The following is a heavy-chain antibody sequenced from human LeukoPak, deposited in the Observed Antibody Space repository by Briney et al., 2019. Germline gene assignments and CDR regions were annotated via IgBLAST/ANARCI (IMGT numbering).Heavy chain of an antibody. Sequence: SETLSLTCAVYGGSFSGYYWSWIRQPPGKGLEWIGEINHSGSTNYNPSLKSRVAISVDTSKNQFSLKLSSVTAADTAVYYCARGLVVTAIRAFDYWGQGTLVTVSS. V-gene: IGHV4-34*01. CDR1: GGSFSGYY. CDR3: ARGLVVTAIRAFDY. CDR2: INHSGST. D-gene: IGHD2-21*02. J-gene: IGHJ4*02.